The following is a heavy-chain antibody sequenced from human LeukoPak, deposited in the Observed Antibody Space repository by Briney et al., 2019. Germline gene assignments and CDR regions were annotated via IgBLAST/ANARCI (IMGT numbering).Heavy chain of an antibody. Sequence: PSETLSLTCTVSGGSISSSNYYWGWIRQPPGKGLQYIGSIYYSGSTYYNPSLKSRVTISVDTSKNQFSLKLSSVTAADTAVYYCARVDTAMDYFDYWGQGTLVTVSS. CDR3: ARVDTAMDYFDY. V-gene: IGHV4-39*07. J-gene: IGHJ4*02. CDR2: IYYSGST. D-gene: IGHD5-18*01. CDR1: GGSISSSNYY.